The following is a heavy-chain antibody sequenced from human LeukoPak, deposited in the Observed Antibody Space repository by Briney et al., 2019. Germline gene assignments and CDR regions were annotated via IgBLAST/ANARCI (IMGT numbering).Heavy chain of an antibody. Sequence: SQTLSLTCTVSGGSISGGGYFWSWIRQHPGRGLEWIGYMYYSGSSYYNPSLKSRVTISVDTSKNQFFLKLSSVTAADTAVYYCARDRSGLYYFDYWGQGTLVTVSS. J-gene: IGHJ4*02. V-gene: IGHV4-31*03. D-gene: IGHD5-12*01. CDR3: ARDRSGLYYFDY. CDR1: GGSISGGGYF. CDR2: MYYSGSS.